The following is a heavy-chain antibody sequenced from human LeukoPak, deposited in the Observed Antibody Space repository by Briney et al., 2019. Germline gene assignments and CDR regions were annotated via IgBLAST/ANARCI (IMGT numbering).Heavy chain of an antibody. V-gene: IGHV3-30*02. J-gene: IGHJ4*02. CDR1: GFTFSSYG. Sequence: GGSLRLSCAASGFTFSSYGMHWVRQAPGKGLERVAFIRYDGSNKYYADSGKGRFTISRDNSKNTLYLQMNSLRAEDTAVYYCAKTPYSLDYFDYWGQGTLVTVSS. D-gene: IGHD6-13*01. CDR2: IRYDGSNK. CDR3: AKTPYSLDYFDY.